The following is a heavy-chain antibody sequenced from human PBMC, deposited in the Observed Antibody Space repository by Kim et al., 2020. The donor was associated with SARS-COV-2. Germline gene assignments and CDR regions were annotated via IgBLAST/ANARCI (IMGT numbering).Heavy chain of an antibody. CDR1: GFTFSTYN. CDR3: ARDWNWGIDV. Sequence: GGSLRLSCAASGFTFSTYNMNWVRQAPGKGLEWISYISVSGAIYYADSVKGGFTISRDYAKNSLHLQMNSLRDEDTAVYYCARDWNWGIDVWGQGTLVTVSS. J-gene: IGHJ4*02. D-gene: IGHD7-27*01. CDR2: ISVSGAI. V-gene: IGHV3-48*02.